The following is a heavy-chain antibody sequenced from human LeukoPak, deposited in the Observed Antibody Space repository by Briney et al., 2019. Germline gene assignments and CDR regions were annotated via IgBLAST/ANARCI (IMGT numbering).Heavy chain of an antibody. D-gene: IGHD3-22*01. V-gene: IGHV3-23*01. CDR1: GFTFSSYA. J-gene: IGHJ6*02. CDR3: AKETYYYDSSGPPSTYGMDV. CDR2: ISGSGGST. Sequence: GGSLRLSCAASGFTFSSYAMSWVRQAPGKGLEWVSAISGSGGSTYYADSVKGRSTISRDNSKNTLYLQMNSLRAEDTAVYYCAKETYYYDSSGPPSTYGMDVWGQGTTVTVSS.